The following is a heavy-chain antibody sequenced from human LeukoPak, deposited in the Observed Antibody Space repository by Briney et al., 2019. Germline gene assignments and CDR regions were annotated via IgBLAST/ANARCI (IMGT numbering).Heavy chain of an antibody. CDR3: ARAHDYSGWFDP. V-gene: IGHV4-59*01. CDR1: GGSISSYY. D-gene: IGHD4-11*01. CDR2: IYYSGST. Sequence: SETLSLTFTVSGGSISSYYWSWIRQPPGKGLEWIGYIYYSGSTIYNPSLKSRVTISVDTSKNQFSLKLSSVTAADTAVYYCARAHDYSGWFDPWGQGTLVTVSS. J-gene: IGHJ5*02.